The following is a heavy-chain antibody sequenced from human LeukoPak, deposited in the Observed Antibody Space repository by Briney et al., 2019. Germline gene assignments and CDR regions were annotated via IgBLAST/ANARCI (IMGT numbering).Heavy chain of an antibody. Sequence: GGSLRLSCAASGFTFSSYEMNWVRQAPGKGLEWVSYISSSGSTIYYADSVKGRFTISRDNAKNSLYLQMNSLRAEDTAVYYCARVGDYYDSSGYLLWGQGTLVTVPS. J-gene: IGHJ4*02. CDR2: ISSSGSTI. V-gene: IGHV3-48*03. CDR1: GFTFSSYE. CDR3: ARVGDYYDSSGYLL. D-gene: IGHD3-22*01.